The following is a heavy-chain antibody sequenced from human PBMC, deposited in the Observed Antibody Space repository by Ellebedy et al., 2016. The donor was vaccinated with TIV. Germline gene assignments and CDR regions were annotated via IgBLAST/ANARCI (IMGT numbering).Heavy chain of an antibody. CDR1: GASVNSATYS. D-gene: IGHD3-3*01. Sequence: SETLSLXXSVSGASVNSATYSWNWFRQPPGKGLEWIGYMYNSGRSNYNPSLKSRVTISVDSSKDQFSLNLQSVTAVDTALYYCARGVLSGFGQHFDYWGQGTLVTVS. CDR2: MYNSGRS. J-gene: IGHJ4*02. CDR3: ARGVLSGFGQHFDY. V-gene: IGHV4-61*01.